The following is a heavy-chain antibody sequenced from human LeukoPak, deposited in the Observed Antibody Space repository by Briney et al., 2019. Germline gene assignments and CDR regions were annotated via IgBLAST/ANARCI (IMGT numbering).Heavy chain of an antibody. Sequence: SETLSLTCTVSGGSISSGGYYWSWIRQHPGKGLEWIGYIYYSGSTYYNPSLKSRVTISVDTSKNQFSLKLSSVTAADTAVYYCAREVYYYGSGTFDPWGQGTLVTVSS. CDR1: GGSISSGGYY. CDR2: IYYSGST. D-gene: IGHD3-10*01. J-gene: IGHJ5*02. V-gene: IGHV4-31*03. CDR3: AREVYYYGSGTFDP.